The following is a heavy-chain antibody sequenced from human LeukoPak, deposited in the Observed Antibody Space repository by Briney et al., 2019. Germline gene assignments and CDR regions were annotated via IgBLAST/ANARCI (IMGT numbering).Heavy chain of an antibody. D-gene: IGHD3-22*01. CDR2: IIAILGIA. CDR3: ARDPLGYDRRGYSNYFDY. Sequence: AVKVSRKASGGTLSSYAISWVRQAPRQGLEWMGRIIAILGIANYAQKFQGRVTITADKSTSTAYMELSSLRSEDTAVYYCARDPLGYDRRGYSNYFDYWGQGTLVTVSS. CDR1: GGTLSSYA. V-gene: IGHV1-69*04. J-gene: IGHJ4*02.